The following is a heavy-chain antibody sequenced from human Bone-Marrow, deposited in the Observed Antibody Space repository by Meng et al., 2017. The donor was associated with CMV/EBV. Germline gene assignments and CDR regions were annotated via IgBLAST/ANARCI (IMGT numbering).Heavy chain of an antibody. Sequence: SETLSLTCTVPGGSISSYYWSWIRQPPGKGLEWIGYIYYRGSTNYNPSLKSRVTISVDTSKNPSSLKLSSVTAADTAVYYCARDNFGGAMFGVATPSCFDPWGQGTRVTGSS. CDR3: ARDNFGGAMFGVATPSCFDP. D-gene: IGHD3-3*01. CDR1: GGSISSYY. CDR2: IYYRGST. J-gene: IGHJ5*02. V-gene: IGHV4-59*01.